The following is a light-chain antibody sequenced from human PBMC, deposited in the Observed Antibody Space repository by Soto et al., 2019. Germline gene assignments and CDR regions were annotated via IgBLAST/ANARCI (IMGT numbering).Light chain of an antibody. CDR2: DAS. CDR1: RSVSSY. CDR3: QQRSNWPIT. V-gene: IGKV3-11*01. Sequence: EIVLTQSPSTLSLAPLDSCTLSCRATRSVSSYLAWYQQKPGQAPRLLIYDASSRPTDIPARFSGSGSGTDFTLTISSLEPEDFALYYCQQRSNWPITFGQGTRLEIK. J-gene: IGKJ5*01.